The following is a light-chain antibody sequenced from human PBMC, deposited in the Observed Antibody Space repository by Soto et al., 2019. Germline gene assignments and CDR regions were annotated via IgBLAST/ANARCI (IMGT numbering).Light chain of an antibody. CDR1: QSVSSY. CDR2: DAS. CDR3: QQRSSWPLT. V-gene: IGKV3-11*01. Sequence: EIVLTQSPATLSLSPGERATLSCRAGQSVSSYLAWYQQKPDQAPRLLIYDASNRATGIPARFSGSGSGTDFTLTISSLEPEDFAVYYCQQRSSWPLTFGGGTKVEIK. J-gene: IGKJ4*01.